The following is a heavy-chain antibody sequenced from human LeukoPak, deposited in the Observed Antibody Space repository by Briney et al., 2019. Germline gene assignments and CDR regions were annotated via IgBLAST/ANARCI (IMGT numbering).Heavy chain of an antibody. Sequence: SETLSLTCTVSDGSISDSYWSWIRQPPGKGLEWIGHIHYSGSTNYNHSLKSRATISADTSKNQFSLKLSSVTAADTAVYYCARGRILVVVPAATYFDLWGRGTLVTVSS. CDR2: IHYSGST. D-gene: IGHD2-2*01. V-gene: IGHV4-59*01. J-gene: IGHJ2*01. CDR3: ARGRILVVVPAATYFDL. CDR1: DGSISDSY.